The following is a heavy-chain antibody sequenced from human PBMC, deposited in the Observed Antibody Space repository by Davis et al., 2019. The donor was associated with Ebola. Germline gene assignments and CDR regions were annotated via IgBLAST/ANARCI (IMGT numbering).Heavy chain of an antibody. J-gene: IGHJ4*02. Sequence: GESLKISCQVSGYSFTNHWIAWVRQMPGKGLEWMAIIYPGDSDTTYSPSFQGQVTISVDKSISTAYLHWSSLRAADTAMYYCAKRGQWQDFDYWGQGTLVTVSS. CDR3: AKRGQWQDFDY. CDR2: IYPGDSDT. CDR1: GYSFTNHW. D-gene: IGHD6-19*01. V-gene: IGHV5-51*01.